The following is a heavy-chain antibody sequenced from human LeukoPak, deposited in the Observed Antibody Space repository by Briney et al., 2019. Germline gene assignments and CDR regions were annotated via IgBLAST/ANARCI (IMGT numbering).Heavy chain of an antibody. D-gene: IGHD2-2*01. V-gene: IGHV4-30-4*08. CDR3: ASGRGYCSSTSCPPYYYDTTGYLES. Sequence: KSSETLSLTCTVSGDSVSSGDYYWNWIRQPPGKGLEWIGYIYSRGSTYYNPSLKSRVTVSVDSSKNQVSLMLESVTAADTAIYYCASGRGYCSSTSCPPYYYDTTGYLESWGQGALVTVSS. CDR1: GDSVSSGDYY. CDR2: IYSRGST. J-gene: IGHJ4*02.